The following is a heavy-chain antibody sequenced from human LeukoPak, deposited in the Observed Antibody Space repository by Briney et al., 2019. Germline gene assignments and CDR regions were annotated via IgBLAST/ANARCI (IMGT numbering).Heavy chain of an antibody. V-gene: IGHV3-30*04. CDR2: ISYDGSNR. CDR1: GFTFSSYA. J-gene: IGHJ6*02. CDR3: ARDQSPDYHYGMDV. Sequence: GGSLRLSCAASGFTFSSYAMHWVRQAPGKGLEWVAVISYDGSNRYYADSVKGRFTISRDNSKNTLYLQMNSLRAEDTAVYYCARDQSPDYHYGMDVWGQGTTVTVSS.